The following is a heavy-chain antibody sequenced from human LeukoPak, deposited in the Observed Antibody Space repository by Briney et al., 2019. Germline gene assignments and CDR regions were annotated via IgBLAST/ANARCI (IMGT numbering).Heavy chain of an antibody. CDR3: ARDFPADY. J-gene: IGHJ4*02. CDR1: GGSISSYY. Sequence: SETLSLTCTVSGGSISSYYWSWIRQPPGKGLEWIGHIYYSGSTNYKPSLKSRVTISVDTSKNQFSLKLSSVTAADSAVYYCARDFPADYWGQGTLVTVSS. CDR2: IYYSGST. V-gene: IGHV4-59*01.